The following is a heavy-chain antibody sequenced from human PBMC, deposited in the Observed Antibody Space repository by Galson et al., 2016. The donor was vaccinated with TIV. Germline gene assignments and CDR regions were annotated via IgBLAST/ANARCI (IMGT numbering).Heavy chain of an antibody. CDR3: ARGYGSDPDY. V-gene: IGHV1-2*02. J-gene: IGHJ4*02. CDR1: GYTFSDYY. D-gene: IGHD3-10*01. CDR2: INPKTGGT. Sequence: SVKVSCKASGYTFSDYYLHWVRQAPEQGLEWMGWINPKTGGTIYAQKFQGRVTLTRDTTISTVYMDVSGLTYDDTAVYYCARGYGSDPDYGGQGTLVTVSS.